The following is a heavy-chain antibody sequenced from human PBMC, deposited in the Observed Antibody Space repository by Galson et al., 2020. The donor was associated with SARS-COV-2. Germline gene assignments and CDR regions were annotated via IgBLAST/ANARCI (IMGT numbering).Heavy chain of an antibody. CDR3: ARLDRPGFGELHHFDY. CDR2: IYYSGST. Sequence: SETLSLSCTVSGGSISSSSYYWGWHRQPPGQGLEWIGSIYYSGSTYYNPSLKSRVTISVDTSKNQFSLKLSSVTAADTTVYYCARLDRPGFGELHHFDYWGQGTVVTGSS. D-gene: IGHD3-10*01. V-gene: IGHV4-39*01. J-gene: IGHJ4*02. CDR1: GGSISSSSYY.